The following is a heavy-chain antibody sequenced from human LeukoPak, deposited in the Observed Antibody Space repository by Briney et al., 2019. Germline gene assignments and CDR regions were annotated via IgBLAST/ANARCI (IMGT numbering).Heavy chain of an antibody. D-gene: IGHD3-10*01. J-gene: IGHJ5*02. CDR2: ISYDGSNK. Sequence: GGSLRLSCAASGFTFSSYAMHWVRQAPGKGLEWVAVISYDGSNKYYADSVKGRFTISRDNSKNMLYLQMNSLRAEDTAVYYCASNGENNWFDPWGQGTLVTVSS. CDR1: GFTFSSYA. V-gene: IGHV3-30-3*01. CDR3: ASNGENNWFDP.